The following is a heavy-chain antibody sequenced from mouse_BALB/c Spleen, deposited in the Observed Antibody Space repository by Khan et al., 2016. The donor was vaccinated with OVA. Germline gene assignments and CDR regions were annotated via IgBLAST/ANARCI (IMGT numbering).Heavy chain of an antibody. Sequence: EVQLQESGPSLVKPSQTLSLTCSVTGDTITSGYWCWIRKFPGNKLEYMGYILFSGSTYYNPYLKSRISLTRHTSQNTYYLHLNAVTTEDTGTYYCARSTYRYAFAYWGHETLVTVSA. CDR1: GDTITSGY. J-gene: IGHJ3*01. V-gene: IGHV3-8*02. CDR2: ILFSGST. D-gene: IGHD2-14*01. CDR3: ARSTYRYAFAY.